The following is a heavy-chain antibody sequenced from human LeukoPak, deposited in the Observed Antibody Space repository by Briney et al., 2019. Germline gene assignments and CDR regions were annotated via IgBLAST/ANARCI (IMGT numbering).Heavy chain of an antibody. Sequence: ASVKVSCKASGYTFTSYDINWVRQAPGQGLEWMGWMNPNSANTGYAQKFQGRVTMTKNTSISTVYMELSSLRSEDTAVYYCARGVASLYYFDDWGQGTLVTVSS. CDR1: GYTFTSYD. V-gene: IGHV1-8*01. J-gene: IGHJ4*02. CDR2: MNPNSANT. CDR3: ARGVASLYYFDD.